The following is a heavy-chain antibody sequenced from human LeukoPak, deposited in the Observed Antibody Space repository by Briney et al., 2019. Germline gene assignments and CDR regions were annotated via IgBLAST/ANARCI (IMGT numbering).Heavy chain of an antibody. CDR1: GFIVSHNY. CDR3: ATILMVRVTPDAFDM. J-gene: IGHJ3*02. V-gene: IGHV3-66*01. D-gene: IGHD4/OR15-4a*01. CDR2: IYSGGST. Sequence: GGSLRLSCAASGFIVSHNYVSWVRQPPGKGLEWVSTIYSGGSTYYADSVKGRFDLSRDNSKNTLWLQMNSLRAEDTAVYYCATILMVRVTPDAFDMWGRGTMVTVSS.